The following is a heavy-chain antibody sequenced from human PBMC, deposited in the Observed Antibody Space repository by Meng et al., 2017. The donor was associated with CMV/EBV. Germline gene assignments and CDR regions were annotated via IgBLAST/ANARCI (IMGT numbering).Heavy chain of an antibody. J-gene: IGHJ5*02. CDR3: ARAGYSSGCYPDKYNWFGP. V-gene: IGHV1-46*01. D-gene: IGHD6-25*01. Sequence: VSVKVSCKASGYTLTSYYMHWVRQAPGQGLERMGIINPSGGSTSYAEKFQGRVTMTRDTSTSTVYMELSSLRSEDTDVYYCARAGYSSGCYPDKYNWFGPWGQGTLVTVSS. CDR2: INPSGGST. CDR1: GYTLTSYY.